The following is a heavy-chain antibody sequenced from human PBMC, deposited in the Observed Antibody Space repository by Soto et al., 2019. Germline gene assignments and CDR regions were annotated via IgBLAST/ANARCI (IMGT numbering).Heavy chain of an antibody. Sequence: QVQLVQSGAEVKKPVSSVKVSCKASGGTFSSYAISWVRQAPGQGLEWMGGIIPIFGTANYAQKFQGRVTISADESTSTVYMELSSLRSEDTAVYYCASSSSLAGYYGMDVWGQGTTVTVSS. V-gene: IGHV1-69*01. CDR1: GGTFSSYA. CDR3: ASSSSLAGYYGMDV. J-gene: IGHJ6*02. D-gene: IGHD6-6*01. CDR2: IIPIFGTA.